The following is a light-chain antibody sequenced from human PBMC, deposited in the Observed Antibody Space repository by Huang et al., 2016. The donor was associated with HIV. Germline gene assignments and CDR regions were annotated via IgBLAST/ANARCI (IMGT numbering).Light chain of an antibody. CDR2: AAS. Sequence: DIQMTQSPSSLSASVEDRVTITCRASQSISTYLNWYQQKPGKAPKLLIYAASTLQSGVPSRFSGSGSGTDFTLTISSLQPEDVATYYCQQTYSTLTFGPGTKVDIK. CDR3: QQTYSTLT. V-gene: IGKV1-39*01. CDR1: QSISTY. J-gene: IGKJ3*01.